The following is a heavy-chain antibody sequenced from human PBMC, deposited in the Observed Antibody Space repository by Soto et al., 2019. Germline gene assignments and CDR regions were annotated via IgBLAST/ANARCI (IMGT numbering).Heavy chain of an antibody. D-gene: IGHD1-1*01. CDR2: IYYSGST. Sequence: SETLSLTCTVSGGSISSYYWSWIRQPPGKGLEWIGYIYYSGSTNYNPSLKSRVTISVDTSKNQFSLRLYSVTAADTAVYYCVRGPYNYNSRYFDYWGQGTLVTVSS. V-gene: IGHV4-59*12. J-gene: IGHJ4*02. CDR3: VRGPYNYNSRYFDY. CDR1: GGSISSYY.